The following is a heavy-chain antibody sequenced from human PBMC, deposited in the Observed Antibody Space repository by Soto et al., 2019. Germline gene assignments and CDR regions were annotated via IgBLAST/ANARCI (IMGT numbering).Heavy chain of an antibody. V-gene: IGHV3-64*02. D-gene: IGHD3-22*01. CDR2: ISRSGDRT. Sequence: EVQLVESGEGLVQPGGSLRLSCAASGFTFSSYNIHWIRQAPGKGLEFVSAISRSGDRTYYADSVKGRFTITRDNSKNTVWLQMGSLIAEDMAVYYCARARLSRGQCYYFDYWGRGALVSVAS. CDR1: GFTFSSYN. CDR3: ARARLSRGQCYYFDY. J-gene: IGHJ4*02.